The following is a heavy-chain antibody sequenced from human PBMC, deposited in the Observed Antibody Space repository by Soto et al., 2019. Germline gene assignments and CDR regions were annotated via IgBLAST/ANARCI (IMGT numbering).Heavy chain of an antibody. V-gene: IGHV1-3*01. CDR1: GYTFTSYA. J-gene: IGHJ6*02. CDR3: ARDTMVRGVITHGYYYYGMDV. Sequence: GASVKVSCKASGYTFTSYAMHWVRQAPGQRLEWMGWINAGNGNTKYSQKFQGRVTTTRDTSASTAYMELSSLRSEDTAVYYCARDTMVRGVITHGYYYYGMDVWGQGTTVTVSS. CDR2: INAGNGNT. D-gene: IGHD3-10*01.